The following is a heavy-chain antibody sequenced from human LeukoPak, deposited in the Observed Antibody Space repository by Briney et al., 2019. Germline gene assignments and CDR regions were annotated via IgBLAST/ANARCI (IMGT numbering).Heavy chain of an antibody. D-gene: IGHD2-21*02. CDR1: GDTLSNYA. V-gene: IGHV1-69*13. CDR3: ATRYCGGVHYSANYCYYCGMDV. CDR2: IIPMSGTV. J-gene: IGHJ6*02. Sequence: VASVEVSCKASGDTLSNYAISWVRQAPGQGLEWMGGIIPMSGTVNFAHKFQGRASIIADESTGTAFLELSSLRSEDTAVYYCATRYCGGVHYSANYCYYCGMDVWGQGTTVAVSS.